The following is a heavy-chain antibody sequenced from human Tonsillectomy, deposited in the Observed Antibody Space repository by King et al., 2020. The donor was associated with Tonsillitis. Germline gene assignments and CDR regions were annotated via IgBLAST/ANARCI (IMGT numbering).Heavy chain of an antibody. D-gene: IGHD7-27*01. CDR3: ARERPDWGDWYFDL. CDR2: ISSTGTT. J-gene: IGHJ2*01. V-gene: IGHV4-59*02. CDR1: GASASSFY. Sequence: QLQESGPGLVKPSETLSLTCTVSGASASSFYWSWIRQPPGKGLEWVVSISSTGTTNYNPSLKSPVTISVDTAKTQFSLILTSVTAADAALYFCARERPDWGDWYFDLWGRGTLVTVSS.